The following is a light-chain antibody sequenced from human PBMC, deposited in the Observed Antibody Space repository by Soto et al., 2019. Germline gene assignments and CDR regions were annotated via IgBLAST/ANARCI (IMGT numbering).Light chain of an antibody. V-gene: IGKV3-11*01. J-gene: IGKJ2*01. CDR3: QQRGDRPRT. CDR2: DAS. CDR1: QSVNNY. Sequence: EIVLTQSPAALSLSPGERATLSCRASQSVNNYLAWYQQRPGRAPRLLIYDASHRATGIPARFSGSGSGTDFTLTINSLEPEDFAVYYCQQRGDRPRTFGQGTKLEIK.